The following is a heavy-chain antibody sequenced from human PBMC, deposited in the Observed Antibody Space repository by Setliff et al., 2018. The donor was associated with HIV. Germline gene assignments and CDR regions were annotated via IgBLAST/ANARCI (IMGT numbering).Heavy chain of an antibody. CDR2: INPSDGST. CDR1: GYTFTSYY. V-gene: IGHV1-46*01. J-gene: IGHJ5*02. D-gene: IGHD3-3*01. Sequence: ASVKVSCKASGYTFTSYYMHWVRQAPGQGLEWMGMINPSDGSTRYAQKLQGRVTMTRDTSTTTVYMELRSQRSEDTAVYYCARDKTPIFGVVIATNWFDPWGQGTLVTVSS. CDR3: ARDKTPIFGVVIATNWFDP.